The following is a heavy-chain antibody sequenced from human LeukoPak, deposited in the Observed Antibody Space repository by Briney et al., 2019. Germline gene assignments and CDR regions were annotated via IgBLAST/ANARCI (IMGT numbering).Heavy chain of an antibody. J-gene: IGHJ4*02. CDR2: ISYDGSIQ. CDR1: GFTFSTYA. D-gene: IGHD3-22*01. CDR3: ARRAGDYSHPYDY. Sequence: GGSLRLSCAASGFTFSTYAMHWVRQAPGKGLEWVTVISYDGSIQYYADSVKGRFTISRDNSKNTVHLQMNSLRAEDTAMYYCARRAGDYSHPYDYWGQGTLVTVSS. V-gene: IGHV3-30*14.